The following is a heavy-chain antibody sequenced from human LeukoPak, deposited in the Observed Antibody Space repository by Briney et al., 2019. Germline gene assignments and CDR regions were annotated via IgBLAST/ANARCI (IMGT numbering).Heavy chain of an antibody. D-gene: IGHD3-9*01. J-gene: IGHJ4*02. CDR1: GFTFSSYW. Sequence: PGGSLRLSCAASGFTFSSYWMHWVRQAPGKGLVWVSRINNDGSSTTYADSVKGRFTISRDNAKNTLYLQMNSLRAEDTAVYYCARSVLRYLDLSTIWGQGTLVTVSS. V-gene: IGHV3-74*01. CDR2: INNDGSST. CDR3: ARSVLRYLDLSTI.